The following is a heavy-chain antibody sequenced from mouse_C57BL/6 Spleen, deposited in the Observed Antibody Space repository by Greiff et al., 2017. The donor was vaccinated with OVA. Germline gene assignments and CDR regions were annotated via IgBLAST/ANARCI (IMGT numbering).Heavy chain of an antibody. CDR1: GYSITSGYY. CDR3: ARGRTASYYFDY. D-gene: IGHD4-1*01. J-gene: IGHJ2*01. V-gene: IGHV3-6*01. CDR2: ISYDGSN. Sequence: EVKLMESGPGLVKPSQSLSLTCSVTGYSITSGYYWNWIRQFPGNKLEWMGYISYDGSNNYNPSLKNRISITRDTSKNQFFLKLNSVTTEDTATYYCARGRTASYYFDYWGQGTTLTVSS.